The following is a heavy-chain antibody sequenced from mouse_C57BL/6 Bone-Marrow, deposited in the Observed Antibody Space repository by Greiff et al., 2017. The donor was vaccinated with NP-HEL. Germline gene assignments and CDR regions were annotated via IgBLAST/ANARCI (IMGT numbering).Heavy chain of an antibody. Sequence: QVQLKQPGAELVKPGASVKLSCKASGYTFTSYWMQWVKQRPGQGLEWIGEIDPSDSYTNYNQKFKGKATLTVDTSSSTAYMQLSSLTSEDSAVYYCARDGYYYGSSLYWYFDVWGTGTTVTVSS. CDR1: GYTFTSYW. CDR2: IDPSDSYT. D-gene: IGHD1-1*01. V-gene: IGHV1-50*01. CDR3: ARDGYYYGSSLYWYFDV. J-gene: IGHJ1*03.